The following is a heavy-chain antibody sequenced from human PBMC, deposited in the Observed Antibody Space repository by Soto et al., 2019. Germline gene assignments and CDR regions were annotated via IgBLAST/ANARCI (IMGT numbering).Heavy chain of an antibody. CDR1: GGSISSSNW. CDR2: VHHSGST. D-gene: IGHD1-26*01. CDR3: ARTIVGATGSDY. V-gene: IGHV4-4*02. Sequence: QVQLQESGPGLVKPSGTLSLTCVVSGGSISSSNWWSWVRQPPGKGLEWIGEVHHSGSTNYNPSLRSRAIISVDKSKNQLSLALNSVTAADTAVYFCARTIVGATGSDYWGQGTLVTVSS. J-gene: IGHJ4*02.